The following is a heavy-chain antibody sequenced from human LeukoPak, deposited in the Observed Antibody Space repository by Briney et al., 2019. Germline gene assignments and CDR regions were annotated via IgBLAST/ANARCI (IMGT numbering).Heavy chain of an antibody. J-gene: IGHJ5*02. CDR2: MNPNSGNT. CDR1: GYTFTSYD. D-gene: IGHD3-3*01. CDR3: ARGQGYYVPYNWFDP. V-gene: IGHV1-8*01. Sequence: ASVKVSCKASGYTFTSYDINWVRQATGQGLEWMGWMNPNSGNTGYAQKFQGRVTMTRNTSISTAYMELSSLRSEDTAVYYCARGQGYYVPYNWFDPWGQGTLVTVSS.